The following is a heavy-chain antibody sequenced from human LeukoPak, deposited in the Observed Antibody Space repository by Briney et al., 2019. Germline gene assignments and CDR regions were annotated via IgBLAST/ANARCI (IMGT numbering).Heavy chain of an antibody. V-gene: IGHV1-46*01. J-gene: IGHJ4*02. CDR1: GYTFTNYY. D-gene: IGHD2-8*01. Sequence: GASVKVSCKASGYTFTNYYMRWVRQAPGQGLEWMGMINPSGGSTTYAQKFQGRVTMTRDTSTSTVYMELSSLRSEDTAVYYCARVPYCSNGICYTHYYCDYWGQGTLVTVSS. CDR3: ARVPYCSNGICYTHYYCDY. CDR2: INPSGGST.